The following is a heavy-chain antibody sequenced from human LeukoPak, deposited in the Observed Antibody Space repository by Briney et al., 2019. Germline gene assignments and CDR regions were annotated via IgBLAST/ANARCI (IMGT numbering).Heavy chain of an antibody. J-gene: IGHJ5*02. V-gene: IGHV3-7*03. D-gene: IGHD3-22*01. Sequence: GGSLRLSCAASGFTFSSYWMSWVRQAPGKGLEWVANIKQDGSEKYYVDSVKGRFTISRDNAENSLYLQMTSLRAEDTAVYYCARDYKLDSSGYDNWFAPWGQGTLVTVSA. CDR2: IKQDGSEK. CDR1: GFTFSSYW. CDR3: ARDYKLDSSGYDNWFAP.